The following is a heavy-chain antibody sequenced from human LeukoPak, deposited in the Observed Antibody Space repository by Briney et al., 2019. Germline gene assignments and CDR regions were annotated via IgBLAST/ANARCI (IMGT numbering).Heavy chain of an antibody. CDR3: AKARGLIGGAFEI. J-gene: IGHJ3*02. CDR1: RFTFDDYI. CDR2: ISWDGETT. V-gene: IGHV3-43*01. Sequence: PGGSLTLSCAASRFTFDDYIMHWLRQPPGKGLEWVSLISWDGETTYYADSVKGPFTTSRDNSKNSLYLQMNSLRSEDTALYYCAKARGLIGGAFEIWGQGKMVTVSS. D-gene: IGHD3-22*01.